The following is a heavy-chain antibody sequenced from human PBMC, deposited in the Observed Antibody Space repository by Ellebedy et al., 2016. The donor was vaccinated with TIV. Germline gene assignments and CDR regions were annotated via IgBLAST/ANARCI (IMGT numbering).Heavy chain of an antibody. J-gene: IGHJ4*02. Sequence: AASVKVSCKASGYSFTGYYIQWVRQAPRHGPEWAGWINPHNGVTVYEQKLQGRVTITGDTSISTVYMELSSLRSDDTAIYYCVRDLTNPITSDYWGQGTLVFVSS. D-gene: IGHD4/OR15-4a*01. CDR3: VRDLTNPITSDY. V-gene: IGHV1-2*02. CDR1: GYSFTGYY. CDR2: INPHNGVT.